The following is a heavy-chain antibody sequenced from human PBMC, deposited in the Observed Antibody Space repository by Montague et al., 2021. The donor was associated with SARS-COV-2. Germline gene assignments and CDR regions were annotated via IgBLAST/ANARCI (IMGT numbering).Heavy chain of an antibody. J-gene: IGHJ5*01. V-gene: IGHV4-59*01. CDR1: GGSISNFF. CDR3: ARVPGRCHLWWFDS. Sequence: SETLSLTCTVSGGSISNFFWSWIRQPPGKGLEWIGNIYHSGSTNYNPSLKSRVTISVDTTENQLSLRLTSVAAADTAVYYCARVPGRCHLWWFDSWGQGTLVTVSS. CDR2: IYHSGST. D-gene: IGHD2-8*02.